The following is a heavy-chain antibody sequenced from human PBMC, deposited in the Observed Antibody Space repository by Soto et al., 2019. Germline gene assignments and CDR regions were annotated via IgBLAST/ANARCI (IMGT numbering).Heavy chain of an antibody. CDR2: ISSSGSTI. J-gene: IGHJ4*02. CDR1: GFTFSDYY. V-gene: IGHV3-11*01. Sequence: QVQLVESGGGLVKPGGSLRLSCAASGFTFSDYYMSWIRQAPGKGLEWVSYISSSGSTIYYADSVKGRFTISRDNAKNSLYLQMNHLRAEDTAVYYCARETNDYVWGSYRPYFDYWGQGTLVTVSS. D-gene: IGHD3-16*02. CDR3: ARETNDYVWGSYRPYFDY.